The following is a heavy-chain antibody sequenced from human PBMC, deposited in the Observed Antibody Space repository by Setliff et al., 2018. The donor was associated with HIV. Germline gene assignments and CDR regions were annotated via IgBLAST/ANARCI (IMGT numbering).Heavy chain of an antibody. Sequence: PSETLSLTCTVSGGSINSHYWRWIRQSPGEGLEWIGTLNHGGTTDYNPSLKSRVAISVDKSKNQFSLKRRSVTAADTAVYYCARISQLLDYAMDVWGQGTTVTVSS. D-gene: IGHD6-13*01. CDR2: LNHGGTT. CDR3: ARISQLLDYAMDV. V-gene: IGHV4-59*08. CDR1: GGSINSHY. J-gene: IGHJ6*01.